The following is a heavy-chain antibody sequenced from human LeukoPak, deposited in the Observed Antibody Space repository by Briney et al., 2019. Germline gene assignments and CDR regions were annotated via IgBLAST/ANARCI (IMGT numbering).Heavy chain of an antibody. J-gene: IGHJ6*03. CDR1: GFIFKKYW. CDR2: IKEDGSET. V-gene: IGHV3-7*01. D-gene: IGHD2-2*01. CDR3: ARDECSSTSCYLWGDYYYYYMDV. Sequence: GGSLRLSCAASGFIFKKYWMNWVRQVPGKGLECLANIKEDGSETYYADSVKGRFTISRDNAKSSLYLQMNSLRAEDTAVYYCARDECSSTSCYLWGDYYYYYMDVWGKGTTVTVSS.